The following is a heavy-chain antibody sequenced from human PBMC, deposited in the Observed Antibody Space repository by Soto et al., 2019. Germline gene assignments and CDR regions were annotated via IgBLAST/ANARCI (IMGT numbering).Heavy chain of an antibody. V-gene: IGHV3-30*03. J-gene: IGHJ4*02. D-gene: IGHD6-13*01. CDR2: ISYVGSDK. CDR1: GFTFSSYG. Sequence: QVQLVESGGGVVQPGRSLRLSCAASGFTFSSYGMHWVRQAPGKGLEWVALISYVGSDKYYADSVKGRFTISRDNSKNTLYLKMNSPRVEDTAVYYCGAGQYFSDYWGQGTLVTVSS. CDR3: GAGQYFSDY.